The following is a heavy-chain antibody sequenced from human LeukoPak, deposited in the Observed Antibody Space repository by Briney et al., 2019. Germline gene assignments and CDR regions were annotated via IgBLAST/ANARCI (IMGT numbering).Heavy chain of an antibody. D-gene: IGHD6-13*01. Sequence: GGSLRLSCVATGFTFSDSGMSWVRQAPGKGLEWVAFIRYDGTKDYYADSVKGRFTISRDNSENALNLQMNSLRPEDTAVYYCAKIEYSSLEVWGKGTTVTVSS. CDR3: AKIEYSSLEV. CDR1: GFTFSDSG. V-gene: IGHV3-30*02. CDR2: IRYDGTKD. J-gene: IGHJ6*04.